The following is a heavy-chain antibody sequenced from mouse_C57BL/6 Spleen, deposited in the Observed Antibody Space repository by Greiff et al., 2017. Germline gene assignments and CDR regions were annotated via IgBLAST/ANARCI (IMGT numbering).Heavy chain of an antibody. CDR2: IYPGSGST. V-gene: IGHV1-55*01. J-gene: IGHJ2*01. CDR1: GYTFTSYW. D-gene: IGHD1-1*01. CDR3: ARREITTVPFDY. Sequence: VQLQQSGAELVKPGASVKMSCKASGYTFTSYWITWVKQRPGQGLEWIGDIYPGSGSTNYNEKFKSKATLTVDTSSSTAYMRLSSLTSEDSAVYYCARREITTVPFDYWGQGTTLTVSS.